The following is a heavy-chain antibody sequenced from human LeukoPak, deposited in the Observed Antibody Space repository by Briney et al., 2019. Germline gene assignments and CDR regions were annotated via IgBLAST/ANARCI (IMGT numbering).Heavy chain of an antibody. CDR3: AREGSGWYLDY. J-gene: IGHJ4*02. V-gene: IGHV4-4*07. Sequence: SETLSLTCTVSGGSFSTYYWNWIRQPAGKGLEWIGRIYRSGSPNYNPFLKSRVTMSVDTSKNQFSLKLTSVTAADTAVYFCAREGSGWYLDYWGQGTLVTVSS. CDR2: IYRSGSP. CDR1: GGSFSTYY. D-gene: IGHD6-19*01.